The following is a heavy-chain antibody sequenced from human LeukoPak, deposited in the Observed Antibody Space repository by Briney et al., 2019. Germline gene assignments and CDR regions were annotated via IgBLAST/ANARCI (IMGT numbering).Heavy chain of an antibody. CDR2: INHSGST. CDR1: GGSFSGYY. J-gene: IGHJ5*02. V-gene: IGHV4-34*01. CDR3: ARGAKSSSSSFRWFDP. Sequence: SETLSLTCAVYGGSFSGYYWSWIRQPPGKGLEWIGEINHSGSTNYNPSLKSRVTISVDTSKNQFSLKLGSVTAADTAVYYCARGAKSSSSSFRWFDPWGQGTLVTVSS. D-gene: IGHD6-6*01.